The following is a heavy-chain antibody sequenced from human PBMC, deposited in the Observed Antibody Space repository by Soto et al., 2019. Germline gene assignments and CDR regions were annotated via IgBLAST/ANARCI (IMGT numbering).Heavy chain of an antibody. V-gene: IGHV3-21*04. CDR2: ISSTTNYI. CDR1: GFTFTRYS. D-gene: IGHD6-19*01. CDR3: ARALPGIAVNWFDP. Sequence: PGGSLRLSWAASGFTFTRYSMNWVRQAPGKGLEWVSSISSTTNYIYYADSMKGRFTVSRDNAKNSVYLEMNSLSAEDTAVYYCARALPGIAVNWFDPWGQGTL. J-gene: IGHJ5*02.